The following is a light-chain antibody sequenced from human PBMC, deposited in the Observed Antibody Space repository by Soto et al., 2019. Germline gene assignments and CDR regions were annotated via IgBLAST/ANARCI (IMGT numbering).Light chain of an antibody. CDR3: GTWDESLGAGV. J-gene: IGLJ2*01. Sequence: QSVLTQPASLSAPPGEKVTISCSVRGSNIGRNYVSWYRQFPGTAPQLLIYDDSKRHSGVPDRLSGSRYGTSSSLAIAGLQPGDEADYYCGTWDESLGAGVFGGGTKITVL. V-gene: IGLV1-51*01. CDR1: GSNIGRNY. CDR2: DDS.